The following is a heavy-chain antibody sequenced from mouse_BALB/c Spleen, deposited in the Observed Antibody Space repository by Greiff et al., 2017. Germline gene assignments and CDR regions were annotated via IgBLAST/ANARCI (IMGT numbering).Heavy chain of an antibody. V-gene: IGHV14-1*02. CDR1: GFNIKDYY. CDR3: ARKGLREYYFDY. Sequence: EVKLVESGAELVRPGALVKLSCKASGFNIKDYYMHWVKQRPEQGLEWIGWIDPENGNTIYDPKFQGKASITADTSSNTAYLQLSSLTSEDTAVYYCARKGLREYYFDYWGQGTTLTVSS. D-gene: IGHD1-1*01. CDR2: IDPENGNT. J-gene: IGHJ2*01.